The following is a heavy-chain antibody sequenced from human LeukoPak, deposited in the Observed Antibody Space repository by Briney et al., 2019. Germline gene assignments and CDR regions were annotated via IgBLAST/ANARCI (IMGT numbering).Heavy chain of an antibody. CDR1: GFTFSSYW. V-gene: IGHV3-53*01. J-gene: IGHJ4*02. CDR3: ARGWYTDS. D-gene: IGHD6-19*01. CDR2: IYSGGST. Sequence: GGSLRLSCAASGFTFSSYWMSWVRQAPRKGLEWVSVIYSGGSTYYADSVKGRFTISRDNSKNTLYLQMNSLRAEDTAVYYCARGWYTDSWGQGTLVTVSS.